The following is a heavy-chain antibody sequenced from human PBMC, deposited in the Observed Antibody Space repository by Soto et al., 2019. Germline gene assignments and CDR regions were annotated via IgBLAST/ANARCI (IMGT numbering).Heavy chain of an antibody. V-gene: IGHV4-59*08. CDR3: ARHRYSYGVYYFDY. J-gene: IGHJ4*02. Sequence: QVQLQESGPGLVKPSETLSLTCIVSGGSISNYYWSWIRQPPGKGLEWIGYIYYSGSTNYNPSLASRVTISVDTSKNQFSLKLSSVPAADTAVYYCARHRYSYGVYYFDYWGQGTLVTVSS. CDR1: GGSISNYY. CDR2: IYYSGST. D-gene: IGHD5-18*01.